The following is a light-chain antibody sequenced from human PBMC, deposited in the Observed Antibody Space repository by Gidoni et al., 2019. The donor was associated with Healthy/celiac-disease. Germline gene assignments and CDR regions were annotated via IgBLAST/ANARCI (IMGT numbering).Light chain of an antibody. CDR1: QSSSSW. V-gene: IGKV1-5*03. CDR2: KAS. Sequence: DIQMTQSPSTLSASVGDRVTITCRASQSSSSWLAWYQQKPGKAPKLLIYKASSLESGVPSRFSGSGSGTEFTLTISSLQPDDFATYYCQQYNSYLITCGQGTRLEIK. J-gene: IGKJ5*01. CDR3: QQYNSYLIT.